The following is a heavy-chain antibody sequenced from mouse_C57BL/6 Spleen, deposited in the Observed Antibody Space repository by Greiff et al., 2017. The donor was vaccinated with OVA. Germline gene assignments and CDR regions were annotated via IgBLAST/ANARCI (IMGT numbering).Heavy chain of an antibody. Sequence: QVQLQQPGAELVKPGASVKMSCKASGYTFTSYWITWVKQRPGQGLEWIGDIYPGSGSTNYNEKFKSKATLTVATSSSTAYMQLSSLTSEDSAVYYCARSVAYYYAMDYWGQGTSVTVSS. V-gene: IGHV1-55*01. CDR2: IYPGSGST. J-gene: IGHJ4*01. D-gene: IGHD1-1*02. CDR3: ARSVAYYYAMDY. CDR1: GYTFTSYW.